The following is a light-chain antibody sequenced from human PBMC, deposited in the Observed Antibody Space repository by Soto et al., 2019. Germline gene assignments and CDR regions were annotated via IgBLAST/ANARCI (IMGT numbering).Light chain of an antibody. CDR2: GSS. CDR3: QNYHSDPWT. J-gene: IGKJ1*01. Sequence: IQMTQSPSTLSASVGDRVTITCRASQGISNFLAWYQQKPGKVPNLLIYGSSTLQSGVPSRFSASGSGKDFTLTISSLKPEEIATYYCQNYHSDPWTLGQGTKVDIK. CDR1: QGISNF. V-gene: IGKV1-27*01.